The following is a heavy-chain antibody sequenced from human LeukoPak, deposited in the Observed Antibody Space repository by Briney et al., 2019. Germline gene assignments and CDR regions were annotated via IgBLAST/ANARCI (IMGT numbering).Heavy chain of an antibody. D-gene: IGHD2-2*01. CDR1: GGSFSSYY. J-gene: IGHJ5*02. CDR3: ARSGRLPSHSWFHP. Sequence: PSETLSLTCSVSGGSFSSYYWSWIRQPPGKGLEWIGYVHYSGGTNYNPSVKSRVDISVDLSKKQLSLMLSSVTPPDTPLYYCARSGRLPSHSWFHPWGQGILVTVSS. CDR2: VHYSGGT. V-gene: IGHV4-59*08.